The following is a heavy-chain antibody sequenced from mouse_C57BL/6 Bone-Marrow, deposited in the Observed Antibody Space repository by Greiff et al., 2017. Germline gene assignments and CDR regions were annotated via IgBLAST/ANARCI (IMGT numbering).Heavy chain of an antibody. J-gene: IGHJ3*01. V-gene: IGHV5-17*01. D-gene: IGHD1-1*01. CDR3: ARRPYYYGSSWFAY. CDR1: GFTFSDYG. Sequence: EVMLVESGGGLVKPGGSLKLSCAASGFTFSDYGMHWVRQAPEKGLEWVAYISSGSSTIYYADTVKGRFTISRDNAKNTLFLQMTSLRSEDTAMYYCARRPYYYGSSWFAYWGQGTLVTVSA. CDR2: ISSGSSTI.